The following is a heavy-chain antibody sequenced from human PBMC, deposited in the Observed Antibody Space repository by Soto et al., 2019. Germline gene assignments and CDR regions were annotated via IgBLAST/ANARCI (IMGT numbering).Heavy chain of an antibody. CDR3: ARGITYYYDSSGYYYVGYYFDY. J-gene: IGHJ4*02. CDR1: GFTFSSYG. CDR2: IWYDGSNK. Sequence: GGSLRLSCAASGFTFSSYGMHWVRQAPGKGLEWVAVIWYDGSNKYYADSVKGRFTVSRDNSKNTLYLQMNSLRAEDTAVYYCARGITYYYDSSGYYYVGYYFDYWGQGTLVTVSS. V-gene: IGHV3-33*01. D-gene: IGHD3-22*01.